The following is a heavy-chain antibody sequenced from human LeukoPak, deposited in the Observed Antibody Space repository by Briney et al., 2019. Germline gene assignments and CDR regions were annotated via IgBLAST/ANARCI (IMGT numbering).Heavy chain of an antibody. CDR1: GYTFTGYY. CDR3: VSGQLVDETPYYYYYMDV. CDR2: FNPNSGGT. D-gene: IGHD6-6*01. V-gene: IGHV1-2*06. J-gene: IGHJ6*03. Sequence: GASVKVSCKASGYTFTGYYMHWVRQAPGQGLEWMGRFNPNSGGTNYAQKFQGRVTMTRDTSISTAYMGLSRLRSDDTAVYYCVSGQLVDETPYYYYYMDVWGKGTTVTVSS.